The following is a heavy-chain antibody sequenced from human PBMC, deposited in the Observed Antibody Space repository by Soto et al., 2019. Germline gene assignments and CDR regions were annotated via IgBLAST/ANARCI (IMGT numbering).Heavy chain of an antibody. J-gene: IGHJ1*01. CDR2: IYWTDDK. D-gene: IGHD5-18*01. CDR1: GFSLSTSGVG. Sequence: QITLKESGPTLVNPTQTLTLTCTFFGFSLSTSGVGVGGIRQPPGKALEWLALIYWTDDKRYSPSLKSRLTITTDTSNNQVVLTMTNMDPVDTATYYCARLSDTGMVYIEYFQHWGQGTLVTVSS. V-gene: IGHV2-5*01. CDR3: ARLSDTGMVYIEYFQH.